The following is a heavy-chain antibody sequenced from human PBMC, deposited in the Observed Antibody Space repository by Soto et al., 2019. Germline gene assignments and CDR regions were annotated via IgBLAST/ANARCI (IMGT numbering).Heavy chain of an antibody. CDR2: INPSGGST. Sequence: ASVKVSCKASGYTFTSYYMHWVRQAPGQGLEWMGIINPSGGSTSYAQKFQGRVTMTRDTSTSTVYMELSSLRSDDTAVYYCARTAYYYDSSGYFLGRYFQHWGQGTLVTVSS. CDR3: ARTAYYYDSSGYFLGRYFQH. D-gene: IGHD3-22*01. CDR1: GYTFTSYY. J-gene: IGHJ1*01. V-gene: IGHV1-46*01.